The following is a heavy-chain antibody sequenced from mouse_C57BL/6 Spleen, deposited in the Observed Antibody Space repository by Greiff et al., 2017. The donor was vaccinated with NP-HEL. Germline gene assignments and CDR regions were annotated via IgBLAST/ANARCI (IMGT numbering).Heavy chain of an antibody. D-gene: IGHD4-1*01. CDR2: ISSGSSTI. J-gene: IGHJ2*01. V-gene: IGHV5-17*01. Sequence: GQLVESGGGLVKPGGSLKLSCAASGFTFSDYGMHWVRQAPEKGLEWVAYISSGSSTIYYADAVKGRFTISRDNAKNTLFLQMTSLRSEDTAMYYCARANWDVYYFDYWGQGTTLTVSS. CDR1: GFTFSDYG. CDR3: ARANWDVYYFDY.